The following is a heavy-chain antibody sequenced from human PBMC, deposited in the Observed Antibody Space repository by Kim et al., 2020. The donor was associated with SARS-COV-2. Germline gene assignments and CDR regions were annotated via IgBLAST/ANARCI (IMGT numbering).Heavy chain of an antibody. Sequence: GGSLRLSCAASGFTFSTYGMSWVRQAPGKGLEWVSAITGNGAVTYYADSVKGRFAISRDNSKNSLYLQMNSLRDEDTAVYYCAKRGVDAVMGRLCDYWGQRNLVTVSS. D-gene: IGHD5-18*01. V-gene: IGHV3-23*01. CDR2: ITGNGAVT. CDR3: AKRGVDAVMGRLCDY. J-gene: IGHJ4*02. CDR1: GFTFSTYG.